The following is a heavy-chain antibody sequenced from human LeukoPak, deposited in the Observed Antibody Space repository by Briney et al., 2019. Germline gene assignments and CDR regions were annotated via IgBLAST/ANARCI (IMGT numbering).Heavy chain of an antibody. J-gene: IGHJ5*02. CDR1: GGSFSGYY. V-gene: IGHV4-34*01. Sequence: SQTLSLTCAVYGGSFSGYYWSWIRQPPGKGLEWIGEINHSGSTNYNPPLKSRVTISVDTSKNQFSLKLSSVTAADTAVYYCARGRTRLGYCSSTSCSKDWFDPWGQGTLVTVSS. CDR2: INHSGST. CDR3: ARGRTRLGYCSSTSCSKDWFDP. D-gene: IGHD2-2*01.